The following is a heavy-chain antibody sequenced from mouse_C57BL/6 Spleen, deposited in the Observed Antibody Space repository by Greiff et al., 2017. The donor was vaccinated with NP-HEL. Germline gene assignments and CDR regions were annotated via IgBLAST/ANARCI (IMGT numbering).Heavy chain of an antibody. D-gene: IGHD1-1*01. J-gene: IGHJ1*03. CDR2: ISYSGST. CDR1: GYSITSDY. CDR3: ARSLITTVVATSHWYFDV. V-gene: IGHV3-8*01. Sequence: EVKLMESGPGLAKPSQTLSLTCSVTGYSITSDYWNWIRKFPGNKLEYMGYISYSGSTYYNPSLKSRISITRDTSKNQYYLQLNSVTTEDTATYYCARSLITTVVATSHWYFDVWGTGTTVTVSS.